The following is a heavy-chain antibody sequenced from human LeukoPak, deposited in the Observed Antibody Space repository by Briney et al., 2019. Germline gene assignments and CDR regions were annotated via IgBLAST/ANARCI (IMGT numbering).Heavy chain of an antibody. CDR2: MNSDGTNT. CDR1: GFTFRSYW. D-gene: IGHD1-26*01. J-gene: IGHJ4*02. CDR3: ARGSGSYYFDS. V-gene: IGHV3-74*01. Sequence: GGSLRLSCAASGFTFRSYWMHWVRQAPGEGLEWVLGMNSDGTNTRYADSVRGRFTISRDNAKNTVYLQMSSLRVEDTAVFYCARGSGSYYFDSWGLGTLVTVSS.